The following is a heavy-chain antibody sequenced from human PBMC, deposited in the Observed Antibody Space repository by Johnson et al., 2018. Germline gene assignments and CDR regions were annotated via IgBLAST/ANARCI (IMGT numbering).Heavy chain of an antibody. CDR3: TGLRFGNSYDGLDV. D-gene: IGHD3-16*01. V-gene: IGHV3-13*01. J-gene: IGHJ6*01. CDR1: GFTFSSYD. CDR2: IGTAGDT. Sequence: EVQLLESGGGLVQPGGSLRLSCAASGFTFSSYDMHWVRQATGKGLEWVSAIGTAGDTYYPGSVKGRFTISRENAKNSLYLQMNSLRAGDTAVYYCTGLRFGNSYDGLDVWGQGTKVTVSS.